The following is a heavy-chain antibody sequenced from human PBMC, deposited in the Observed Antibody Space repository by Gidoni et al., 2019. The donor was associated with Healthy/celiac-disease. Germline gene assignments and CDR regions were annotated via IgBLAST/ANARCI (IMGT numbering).Heavy chain of an antibody. CDR3: ARGGSWFRELSPFDY. V-gene: IGHV4-59*01. J-gene: IGHJ4*02. Sequence: QVQLQESGPGLVKPSETLSLTCTVSGGSISSYYVSWIRQPPGKGLEWIGYIYYSGSTNYNPSLKSRVTISVDTSKNQFSLKLSSVTAADTAVYYCARGGSWFRELSPFDYWGQGTLVTVSS. D-gene: IGHD3-10*01. CDR2: IYYSGST. CDR1: GGSISSYY.